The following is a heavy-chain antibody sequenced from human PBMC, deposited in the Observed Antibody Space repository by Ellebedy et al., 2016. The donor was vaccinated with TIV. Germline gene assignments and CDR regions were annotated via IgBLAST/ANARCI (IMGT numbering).Heavy chain of an antibody. J-gene: IGHJ6*02. CDR3: ATDSGYYDRTHAVYMDD. V-gene: IGHV1-18*04. CDR2: ISTYNGDT. CDR1: GYTFTSYG. D-gene: IGHD3-22*01. Sequence: AASVKVSCKASGYTFTSYGITWVRQAPGRGLEWLGWISTYNGDTYYAEGLQGRVTVTADISTSTAYMDLRSLRSDDTAIYYCATDSGYYDRTHAVYMDDWGQGTSVTVSS.